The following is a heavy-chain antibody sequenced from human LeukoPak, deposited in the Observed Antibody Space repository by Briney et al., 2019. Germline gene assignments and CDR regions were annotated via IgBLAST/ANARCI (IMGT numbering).Heavy chain of an antibody. V-gene: IGHV4-4*07. Sequence: PSETLSLTCTDSGGSISSYDWSWIRQPPGKRLQWIGRIYTSGSTNYNPSLKSPVTMSVDTSKNQFSLKLSSVTAADTAVYYCARDLYKSGWLVRGMDVWGQGTTVTVSS. CDR3: ARDLYKSGWLVRGMDV. D-gene: IGHD6-19*01. J-gene: IGHJ6*02. CDR2: IYTSGST. CDR1: GGSISSYD.